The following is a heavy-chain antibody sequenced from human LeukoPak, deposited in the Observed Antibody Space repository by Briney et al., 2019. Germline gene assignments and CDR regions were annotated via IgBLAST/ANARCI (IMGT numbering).Heavy chain of an antibody. CDR2: FDPEDGET. V-gene: IGHV1-24*01. CDR1: VYTFTSYG. CDR3: ATACSGGSCYYLWFDP. Sequence: ASVKVSCKASVYTFTSYGISWVRQAPGKGLEWMGGFDPEDGETIYAQKFQGRVTMTEDTSTDTAYMELSSLRSEDTAVYYCATACSGGSCYYLWFDPWGQGTLVTVSS. D-gene: IGHD2-15*01. J-gene: IGHJ5*02.